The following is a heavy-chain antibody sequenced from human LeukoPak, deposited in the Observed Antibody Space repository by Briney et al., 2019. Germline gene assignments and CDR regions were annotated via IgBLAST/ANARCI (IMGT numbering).Heavy chain of an antibody. CDR3: ARKDGQEGVVVVPAATLDY. CDR2: INHSGST. J-gene: IGHJ4*02. CDR1: GGSFSGYY. V-gene: IGHV4-34*01. Sequence: SETLSLTCAVYGGSFSGYYWSWIRQPPGKGLEWIGEINHSGSTNYNPSLKSRATISVDTSKNQFSLKLSSVTAADTAVYYCARKDGQEGVVVVPAATLDYWGQGTLVTVSS. D-gene: IGHD2-2*01.